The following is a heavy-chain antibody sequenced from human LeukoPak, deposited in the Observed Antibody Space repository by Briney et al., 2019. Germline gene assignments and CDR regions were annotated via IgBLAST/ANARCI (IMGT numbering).Heavy chain of an antibody. CDR2: IKQDGSEK. Sequence: PGGSLRLSCAASGFTFSSYWMSWVRQAPGKGLEWVANIKQDGSEKYYVDSVKGRFTISRDNAKNSLYLQMNSLRAEDTAVYYCASGDDCSSTSCYDFDYWGQGTLVTVSS. J-gene: IGHJ4*02. V-gene: IGHV3-7*01. CDR1: GFTFSSYW. D-gene: IGHD2-2*01. CDR3: ASGDDCSSTSCYDFDY.